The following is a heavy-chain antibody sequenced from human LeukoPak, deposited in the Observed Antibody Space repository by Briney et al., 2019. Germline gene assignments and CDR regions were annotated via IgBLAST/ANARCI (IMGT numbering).Heavy chain of an antibody. V-gene: IGHV4-4*07. CDR1: GGSISSYY. D-gene: IGHD3-10*01. Sequence: SETLSLTCTVSGGSISSYYWSWIREPAGKGLEWIGRMHSSGSTNYNPSIKSRVTMSLDTSKNQFSLKVDSVTAADTAMYYCAREAVNYGSGSHDYWGQGTLAAVSS. J-gene: IGHJ4*02. CDR3: AREAVNYGSGSHDY. CDR2: MHSSGST.